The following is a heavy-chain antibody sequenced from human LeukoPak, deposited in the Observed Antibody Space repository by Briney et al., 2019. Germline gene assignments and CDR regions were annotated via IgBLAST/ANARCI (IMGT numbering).Heavy chain of an antibody. CDR1: GFTFSTYW. V-gene: IGHV3-74*01. Sequence: PGGSLRLSCAASGFTFSTYWMHCVRQAPGKGLVWVSRINSDGSGTSYADSVKGRFTISRDNAKNTLYLQMNSLRAEDTAVYYCSRSLADYFDSSGYFAYWGQGTLVTVSS. CDR3: SRSLADYFDSSGYFAY. D-gene: IGHD3-22*01. CDR2: INSDGSGT. J-gene: IGHJ4*02.